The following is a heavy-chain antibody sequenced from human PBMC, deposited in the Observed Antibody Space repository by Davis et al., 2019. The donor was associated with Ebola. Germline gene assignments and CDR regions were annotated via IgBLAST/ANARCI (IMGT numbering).Heavy chain of an antibody. V-gene: IGHV3-74*01. D-gene: IGHD3-10*01. J-gene: IGHJ4*02. Sequence: HTGGSLRLSCAASGFTFSNYRMHWVRQDPGTGLVWVSRIKNDGSSTTYADSVQGRFTISRDNAKNTLYLQMNSLRAEDTAVYYCARDPGGLLWFGELSDFDYWGQGTLVTVSS. CDR2: IKNDGSST. CDR1: GFTFSNYR. CDR3: ARDPGGLLWFGELSDFDY.